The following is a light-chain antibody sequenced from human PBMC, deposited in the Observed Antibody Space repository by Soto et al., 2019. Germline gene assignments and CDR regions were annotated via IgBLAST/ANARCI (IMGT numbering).Light chain of an antibody. CDR1: QSVSSSY. CDR3: QQYGSSPLFT. Sequence: DIVMTQTPLSLPVTPGEPASISCRASQSVSSSYLAWYQQKPGQAPRLLIYGASSRATGIPDRFSGSGSGTDFPLTISRLEPEDFAVYYCQQYGSSPLFTFGPGTKVDI. CDR2: GAS. J-gene: IGKJ3*01. V-gene: IGKV3-20*01.